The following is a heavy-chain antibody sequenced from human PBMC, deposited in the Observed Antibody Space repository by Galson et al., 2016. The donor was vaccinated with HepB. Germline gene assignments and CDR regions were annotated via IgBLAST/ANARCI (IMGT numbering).Heavy chain of an antibody. V-gene: IGHV3-30-3*01. CDR3: ARPRRWPPYYCGLDV. J-gene: IGHJ6*02. D-gene: IGHD5-24*01. CDR2: ISYDGSQK. CDR1: GFTFSTYA. Sequence: SLRLSCAASGFTFSTYAMHWVRQAPGKGLEWVAVISYDGSQKHYVDSVKGRFTISRDNSKNTLYLQMNSLRREDTAVYFCARPRRWPPYYCGLDVWGQGTTVTVSS.